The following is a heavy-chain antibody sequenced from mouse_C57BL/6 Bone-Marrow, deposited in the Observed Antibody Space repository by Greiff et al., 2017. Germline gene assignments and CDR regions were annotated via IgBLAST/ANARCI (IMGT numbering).Heavy chain of an antibody. D-gene: IGHD4-1*01. Sequence: EVQLVESGGGLVKPGGSLKLSCAASGFTFSDYGMHWVRQAPEKGLEWVAYISSGSSTIYYADTVKGRFTLSRDNAKNTLFLQMTSLRSEDTAMDYGAKTNWDGRNDFDYWGQGTTRTVSS. J-gene: IGHJ2*01. CDR1: GFTFSDYG. CDR2: ISSGSSTI. CDR3: AKTNWDGRNDFDY. V-gene: IGHV5-17*01.